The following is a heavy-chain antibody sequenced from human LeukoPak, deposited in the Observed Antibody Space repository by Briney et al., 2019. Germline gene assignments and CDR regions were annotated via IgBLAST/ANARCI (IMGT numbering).Heavy chain of an antibody. V-gene: IGHV1-69*13. CDR2: IIPIFGTA. J-gene: IGHJ6*03. D-gene: IGHD5-18*01. CDR1: GGTFSSYA. Sequence: SVKVSCKASGGTFSSYAISWVRQAPGQGLEWMGGIIPIFGTANYAQKFQGRVTITADESTSTAYMELSSLRSEDTAVYYCARSGDTASWGYYYYYYYMDVWGKGTTVTVSS. CDR3: ARSGDTASWGYYYYYYYMDV.